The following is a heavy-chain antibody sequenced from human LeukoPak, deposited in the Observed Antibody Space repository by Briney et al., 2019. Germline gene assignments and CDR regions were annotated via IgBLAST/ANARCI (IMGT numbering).Heavy chain of an antibody. V-gene: IGHV5-51*01. J-gene: IGHJ4*02. CDR3: ARHQINYDNSEYYSGGLDY. CDR1: GYNFTSNW. D-gene: IGHD3-22*01. CDR2: IYPGDSDT. Sequence: GESLKISCKASGYNFTSNWIAWVRQMSGKGLEWMGVIYPGDSDTSYSPSFQGQVTISADKSINTAYLQWSSLKASDSAMYYCARHQINYDNSEYYSGGLDYWGQGTLVTVSS.